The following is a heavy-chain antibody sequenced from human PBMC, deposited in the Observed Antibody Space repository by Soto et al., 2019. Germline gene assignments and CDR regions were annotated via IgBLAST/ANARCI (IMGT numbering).Heavy chain of an antibody. V-gene: IGHV3-23*01. CDR3: AKGYYYGSGIHGYFDY. D-gene: IGHD3-10*01. Sequence: GGSLRLSCAASGFTFSSYAMSWVRQAPGKGLEWVSAISGSGGSTYYADSVKGRFTISRDNSKNTLYLQMNSLRAEDTAVYYCAKGYYYGSGIHGYFDYWGQGTLVTVSS. J-gene: IGHJ4*02. CDR1: GFTFSSYA. CDR2: ISGSGGST.